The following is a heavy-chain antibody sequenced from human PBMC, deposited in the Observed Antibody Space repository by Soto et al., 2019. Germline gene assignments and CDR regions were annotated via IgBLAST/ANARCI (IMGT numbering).Heavy chain of an antibody. CDR2: ISYDGSNK. V-gene: IGHV3-30*18. Sequence: PGGSLRLSCAASGFTFSSYGMHWVRQAPGKGLEWVAVISYDGSNKYYADSVKGRFTISRDNSKNTLYLQINSLRAEDTAVYYCAKTKPSGYAEGDTYYFDYWGQGTLVTVSS. CDR3: AKTKPSGYAEGDTYYFDY. CDR1: GFTFSSYG. J-gene: IGHJ4*02. D-gene: IGHD5-18*01.